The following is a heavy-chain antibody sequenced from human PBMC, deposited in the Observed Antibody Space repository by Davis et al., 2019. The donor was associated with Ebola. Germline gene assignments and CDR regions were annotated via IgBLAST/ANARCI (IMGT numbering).Heavy chain of an antibody. CDR3: ARSLTPSLRFLEWSP. Sequence: SETLSLTCTVSGGSISSYYWSWIRQPPGKGLEWIEYIYYSGSTNYNPSLKSRVTISVDTSKNQFSLKLSSVTAADTAVYYCARSLTPSLRFLEWSPWGQGTLVTVSS. J-gene: IGHJ5*02. CDR2: IYYSGST. D-gene: IGHD3-3*01. CDR1: GGSISSYY. V-gene: IGHV4-59*01.